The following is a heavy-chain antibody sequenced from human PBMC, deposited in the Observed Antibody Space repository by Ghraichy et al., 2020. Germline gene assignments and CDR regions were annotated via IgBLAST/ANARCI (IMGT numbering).Heavy chain of an antibody. Sequence: GGSLRLSCAASGFTFSSYWMHWVRQAPGKGLVCVSRINSDGTTTNYADSVKGRFTISRDNAKNTLYLQMNSLRGEDTAVYYCTRDRPIDYWGQGTLVTVSS. CDR3: TRDRPIDY. J-gene: IGHJ4*02. CDR1: GFTFSSYW. CDR2: INSDGTTT. V-gene: IGHV3-74*01.